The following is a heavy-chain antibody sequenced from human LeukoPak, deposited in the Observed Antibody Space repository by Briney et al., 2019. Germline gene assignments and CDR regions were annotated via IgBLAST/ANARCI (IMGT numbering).Heavy chain of an antibody. CDR2: IYYSGST. J-gene: IGHJ6*02. V-gene: IGHV4-59*05. CDR1: GGSMSSYY. CDR3: RQGYYYYYGMDV. Sequence: SETLSLTCTVSGGSMSSYYWSWIRQPPGKGLEWIGSIYYSGSTYYNPSLKSRVTISVDTSKNQFSLKLSSVTAADTAVYYCRQGYYYYYGMDVWGQGTTVTVSS.